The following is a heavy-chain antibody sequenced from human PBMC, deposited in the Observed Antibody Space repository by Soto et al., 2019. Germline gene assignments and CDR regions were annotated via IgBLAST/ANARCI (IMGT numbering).Heavy chain of an antibody. D-gene: IGHD1-7*01. J-gene: IGHJ4*02. CDR1: GFTFSSYG. Sequence: QVQLVESGGGVVQPGRSLRLSCAASGFTFSSYGMHWVRQAPGKGLEWVAVIWYDGSNKYYADSVKGRFTVSRDNSKNTLYLQMNSLRAEDTAVYYCVRFVWNYGLDYWGQGTQVTVSS. CDR3: VRFVWNYGLDY. V-gene: IGHV3-33*01. CDR2: IWYDGSNK.